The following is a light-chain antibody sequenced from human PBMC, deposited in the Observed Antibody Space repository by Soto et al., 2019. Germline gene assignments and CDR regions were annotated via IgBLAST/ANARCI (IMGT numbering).Light chain of an antibody. CDR1: QSVSSSY. V-gene: IGKV3-20*01. CDR2: GAS. J-gene: IGKJ1*01. Sequence: EIVLTRSQGTLSLSPGERATLSGRASQSVSSSYLARYQQKPGQAPRLLIYGASSRDTAIPDRFSGSGSGTDFTLTISRLEPEDFAVYYCQQSGSSPQTFGQGTKVEIK. CDR3: QQSGSSPQT.